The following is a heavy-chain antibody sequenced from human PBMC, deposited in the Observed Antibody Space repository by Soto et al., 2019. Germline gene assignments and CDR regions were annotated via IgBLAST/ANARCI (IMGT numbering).Heavy chain of an antibody. D-gene: IGHD3-3*01. CDR2: IYPGDSDT. CDR1: GYSLNTYW. CDR3: ARQISNYDSWSNTYYYYGLDV. Sequence: GEALKTPRYGPGYSLNTYWIAWVRQMPGKGLEGMGIIYPGDSDTRYSPSFQGHVTISADKYTSTAHPQWSSLKAWDTAMYYCARQISNYDSWSNTYYYYGLDVWGQGNTVTVSS. V-gene: IGHV5-51*01. J-gene: IGHJ6*02.